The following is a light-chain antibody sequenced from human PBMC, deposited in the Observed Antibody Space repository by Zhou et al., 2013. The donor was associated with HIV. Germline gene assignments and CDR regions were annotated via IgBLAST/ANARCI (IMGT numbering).Light chain of an antibody. CDR2: AAS. Sequence: DIQMTQSPSSLSASVGDRVTITCRASQDISNYLAWYQQKPGKVPKLLIYAASTLQSGVPSRLSGSGAGTNFTLTISSLQPEDVATYYCQQANRFPQTFGQGTKVEIK. J-gene: IGKJ2*01. CDR1: QDISNY. CDR3: QQANRFPQT. V-gene: IGKV1-27*01.